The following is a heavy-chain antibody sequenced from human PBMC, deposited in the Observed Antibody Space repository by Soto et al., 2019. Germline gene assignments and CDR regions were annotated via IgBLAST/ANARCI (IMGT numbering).Heavy chain of an antibody. CDR3: AKGVVAATYYYYGMDV. CDR2: ISYDGSNK. CDR1: ALTFSSYG. Sequence: PGGSLRLSCAASALTFSSYGMHWVRQAPGKGLEWVAVISYDGSNKYYADSVKGRFTISRDNSKNTLYLQMNSLRAEDTAVYYCAKGVVAATYYYYGMDVWGQGTTVTVS. D-gene: IGHD5-12*01. V-gene: IGHV3-30*18. J-gene: IGHJ6*02.